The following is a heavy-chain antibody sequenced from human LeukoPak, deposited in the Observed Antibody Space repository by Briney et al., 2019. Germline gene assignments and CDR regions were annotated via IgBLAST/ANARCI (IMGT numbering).Heavy chain of an antibody. D-gene: IGHD3-10*01. CDR1: GDTFSSYA. Sequence: SVKVSCKASGDTFSSYAISWVRQAPGQGLEWMGGIIPMFGTANYAQKFQGRVTITADESTSTAYMDLSSLRSEDTAVYYCARGGITMVRGVIAPYYFDYWGQGTLVTVSS. CDR2: IIPMFGTA. J-gene: IGHJ4*02. CDR3: ARGGITMVRGVIAPYYFDY. V-gene: IGHV1-69*13.